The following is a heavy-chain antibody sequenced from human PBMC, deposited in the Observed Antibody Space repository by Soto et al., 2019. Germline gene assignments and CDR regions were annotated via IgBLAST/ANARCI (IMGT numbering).Heavy chain of an antibody. CDR2: TYHSGST. D-gene: IGHD6-13*01. CDR3: ARLIAAVSNFDY. J-gene: IGHJ4*02. Sequence: SETLSLTCAVSGGSVSSSNWWSWVRQPPGKGLEWIGETYHSGSTNYNPSLKSRVTISVDKSKNQFSLKLSSVTAADAAVYYCARLIAAVSNFDYWGQGTLVTVSS. CDR1: GGSVSSSNW. V-gene: IGHV4-4*02.